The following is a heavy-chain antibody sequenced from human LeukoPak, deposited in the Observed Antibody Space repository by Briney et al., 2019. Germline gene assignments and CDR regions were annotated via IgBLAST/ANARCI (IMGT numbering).Heavy chain of an antibody. D-gene: IGHD3-22*01. V-gene: IGHV4-39*01. J-gene: IGHJ4*02. Sequence: SETLPLTCTVSGGSITSSTYNWGWIRQPPGKGLEWIGSIYNSGSTFYNPSLKSRVTISIDTSKNQFSLKLSSVTAADTAIYYCASQPYYDSSGYYCYWGQGILVTVSS. CDR3: ASQPYYDSSGYYCY. CDR2: IYNSGST. CDR1: GGSITSSTYN.